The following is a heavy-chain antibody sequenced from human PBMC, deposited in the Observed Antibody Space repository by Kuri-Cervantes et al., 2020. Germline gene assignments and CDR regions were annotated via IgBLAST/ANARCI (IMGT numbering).Heavy chain of an antibody. J-gene: IGHJ3*02. CDR2: IYHSGST. D-gene: IGHD3-10*01. CDR1: GGSISSGDYY. Sequence: SETLSLTCTVSGGSISSGDYYWSWIRQPPGKGLEWIGEIYHSGSTNYNPSLKSRVTISVDKSKNQFSLKLSSVTAADTAVYYCARPRGYYGSGSYYPATRPWYAFDIWGQGTMVTVSS. CDR3: ARPRGYYGSGSYYPATRPWYAFDI. V-gene: IGHV4-30-4*01.